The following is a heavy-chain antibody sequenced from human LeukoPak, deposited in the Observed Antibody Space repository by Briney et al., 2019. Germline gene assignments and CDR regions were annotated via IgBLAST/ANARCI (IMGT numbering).Heavy chain of an antibody. Sequence: PSETLSLTCTVSGGSISSSSYYWGWIRQPPGTGLEWIGSIYYSGSTYYNPSLKSRVTISVDTSKNHFSLKLSSVTAADTAVYYCARHQGNYYGSGSYKWAFDIWGQGTMVTVSS. V-gene: IGHV4-39*01. CDR2: IYYSGST. J-gene: IGHJ3*02. D-gene: IGHD3-10*01. CDR3: ARHQGNYYGSGSYKWAFDI. CDR1: GGSISSSSYY.